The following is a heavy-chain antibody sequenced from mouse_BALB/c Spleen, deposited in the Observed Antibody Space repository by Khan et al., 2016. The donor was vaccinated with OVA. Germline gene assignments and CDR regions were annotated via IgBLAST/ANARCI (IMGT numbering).Heavy chain of an antibody. J-gene: IGHJ4*01. CDR2: INTYTGEP. CDR1: GHTFTKYG. Sequence: QIQLVQSGPELKKPGETVKISCKASGHTFTKYGMNWVKQAPGKSLKWMGWINTYTGEPTYADDFSGRVAFSLETSASTAYLQINNLKNEDTATYFCARPPYFSYVMDNWGQGTSVTVSS. CDR3: ARPPYFSYVMDN. D-gene: IGHD2-10*01. V-gene: IGHV9-3-1*01.